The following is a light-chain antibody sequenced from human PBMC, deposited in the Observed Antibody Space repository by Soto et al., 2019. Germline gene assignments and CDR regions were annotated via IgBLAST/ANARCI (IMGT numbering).Light chain of an antibody. V-gene: IGKV3-15*01. CDR2: DAS. J-gene: IGKJ5*01. CDR1: QSVSSN. Sequence: EIVMTQSPAPLSVSPGERATLSCMASQSVSSNLAWYQQKPGQAPRLLIYDASTRATGIPDRFSGGGSGTEFTLTISSLQSEDFVVYYCQQYNSWPPITFGQGTRLEIK. CDR3: QQYNSWPPIT.